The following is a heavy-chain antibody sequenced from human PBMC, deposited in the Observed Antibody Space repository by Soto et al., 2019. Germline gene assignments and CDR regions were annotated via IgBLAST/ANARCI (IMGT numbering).Heavy chain of an antibody. J-gene: IGHJ4*02. CDR2: ISSSGSVM. CDR1: GFTFSDYY. Sequence: QGQLVESGGGLVKPGGSLRLSCEASGFTFSDYYMTWIRQAPGKGLEWVSYISSSGSVMYYADSVKGRCTISRDNARNPLYLHIRSLRAEDTAVYYCARAHWQRRDWNDPFDYWGQGTLVTVFS. CDR3: ARAHWQRRDWNDPFDY. V-gene: IGHV3-11*01. D-gene: IGHD1-1*01.